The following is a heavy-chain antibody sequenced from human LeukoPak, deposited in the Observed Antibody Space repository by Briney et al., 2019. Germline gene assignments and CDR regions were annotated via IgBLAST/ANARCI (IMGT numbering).Heavy chain of an antibody. CDR3: ARMSYGDYEGS. D-gene: IGHD4-17*01. J-gene: IGHJ4*02. CDR1: GGSISRYY. V-gene: IGHV4-59*08. CDR2: IYYPANT. Sequence: SETLSLTCTVSGGSISRYYWSWIRQPPGRGLEWIGYIYYPANTNYNPSLKSRVTISLDTSKNQFSLKLRSVTASDTAVYYCARMSYGDYEGSWGQGTLVTVSS.